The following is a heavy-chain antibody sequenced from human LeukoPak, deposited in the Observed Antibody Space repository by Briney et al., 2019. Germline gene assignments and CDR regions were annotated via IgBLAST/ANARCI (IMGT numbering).Heavy chain of an antibody. J-gene: IGHJ4*02. CDR3: ARHANGYSSSWYDY. V-gene: IGHV5-51*01. Sequence: HGESLKLSCKGSGYSFTSYWIGWVRQMPGEGLEWMGIIYPGDSDTRYSPSFQGQVTISADKSISTAYLQWSSLKASDTAMYYCARHANGYSSSWYDYWGQGTLVTVSS. CDR2: IYPGDSDT. D-gene: IGHD6-13*01. CDR1: GYSFTSYW.